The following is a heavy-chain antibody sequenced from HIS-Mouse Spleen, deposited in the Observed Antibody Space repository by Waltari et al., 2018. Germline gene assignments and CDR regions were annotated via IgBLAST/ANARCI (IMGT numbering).Heavy chain of an antibody. CDR3: ARYCSGGSCYGGSFDY. V-gene: IGHV4-4*07. CDR1: GGSISSYY. D-gene: IGHD2-15*01. J-gene: IGHJ4*02. CDR2: IYTSGST. Sequence: QVQLQESGPGLVKPSETLSLTCPVSGGSISSYYWSWIRQPAGKGLEWLGRIYTSGSTNYNPSLKGRVTMSVDTSKNQFSLKLSSVTAADTAVYYCARYCSGGSCYGGSFDYWGQGTLVTVSS.